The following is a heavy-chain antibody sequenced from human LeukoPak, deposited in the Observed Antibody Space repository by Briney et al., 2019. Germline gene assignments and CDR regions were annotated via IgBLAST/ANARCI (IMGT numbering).Heavy chain of an antibody. CDR3: ARLRPGYCSGGSCYSDY. V-gene: IGHV3-7*01. CDR2: IKQDGSEK. D-gene: IGHD2-15*01. CDR1: GFTFSDYY. Sequence: GGSLRLSCAASGFTFSDYYMSWIRQAPGKGLEWVANIKQDGSEKYYVDSVKGRFTISRDNAKNSLYLQMNSLRAEDTAVYYCARLRPGYCSGGSCYSDYWGQGTLVTVSS. J-gene: IGHJ4*02.